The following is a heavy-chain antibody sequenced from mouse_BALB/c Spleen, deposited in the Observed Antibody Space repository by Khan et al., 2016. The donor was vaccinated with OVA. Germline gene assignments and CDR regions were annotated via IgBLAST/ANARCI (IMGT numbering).Heavy chain of an antibody. CDR1: GFTFSSYG. CDR2: ISSGGHYT. V-gene: IGHV5-6*01. J-gene: IGHJ4*01. D-gene: IGHD1-2*01. CDR3: TRTITTAKGYYDAMDY. Sequence: EVELVESGGDLVKPGGSLNLSCAASGFTFSSYGMSWVRQTPDKRLEWVATISSGGHYTYFPDSVRGRFTISRDNAKDTLYRQMFILKSEDKAMYYSTRTITTAKGYYDAMDYWGQGTLVTVSS.